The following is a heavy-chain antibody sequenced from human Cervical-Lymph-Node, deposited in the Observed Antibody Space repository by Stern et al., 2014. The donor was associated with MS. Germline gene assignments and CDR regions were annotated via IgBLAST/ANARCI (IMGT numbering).Heavy chain of an antibody. Sequence: VQLVESGAEVKKPGSSVKVSCKASGDTFTDYAISWVRQAPGQGPEWMGGITPIFNSADYAQKFQGRLTMTADKSRSTAYMELSSLTSEDTAVYDCAREVGSLAMDVWGQGTTVIVSS. CDR2: ITPIFNSA. J-gene: IGHJ6*01. D-gene: IGHD1-1*01. CDR3: AREVGSLAMDV. V-gene: IGHV1-69*06. CDR1: GDTFTDYA.